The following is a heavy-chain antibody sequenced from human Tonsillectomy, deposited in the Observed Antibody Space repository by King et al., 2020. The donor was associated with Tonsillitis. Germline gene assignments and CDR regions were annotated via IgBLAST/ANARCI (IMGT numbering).Heavy chain of an antibody. V-gene: IGHV5-51*01. CDR2: IYPSDSDT. CDR1: GYRFTTYW. Sequence: VQLVESGAEVKKPGESLKISCKGSGYRFTTYWIGWVRQMPGKGLEWMGIIYPSDSDTRYSPSFQGRDTISADKSSSTAYLQWTSLKASDTAMYYCARHLGVYYGMDVWGQGTTVTVSS. D-gene: IGHD3-10*01. CDR3: ARHLGVYYGMDV. J-gene: IGHJ6*02.